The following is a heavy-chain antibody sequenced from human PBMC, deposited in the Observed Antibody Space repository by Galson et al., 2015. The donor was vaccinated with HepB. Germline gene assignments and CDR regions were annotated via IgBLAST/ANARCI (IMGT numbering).Heavy chain of an antibody. CDR1: GFTFSNHG. J-gene: IGHJ4*02. D-gene: IGHD1-14*01. CDR3: AKDGPMMRGTPLYYSHY. Sequence: SLRLSCAASGFTFSNHGMTWVRQAPGKGLEWVSSISGSGGNTYYAESVKGRFTISRDNSKNTLYLQMNSLRAEDTAVYYCAKDGPMMRGTPLYYSHYWGQGTLVTVFS. V-gene: IGHV3-23*01. CDR2: ISGSGGNT.